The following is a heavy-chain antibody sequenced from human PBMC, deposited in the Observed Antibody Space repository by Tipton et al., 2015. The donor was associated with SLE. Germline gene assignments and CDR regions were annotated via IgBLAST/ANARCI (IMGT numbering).Heavy chain of an antibody. CDR2: INHSGST. Sequence: TLSLTCAVYGGSLSGYYWSWIRQPPGKGLEWIGEINHSGSTNYNPSLKSRVTISVDTSKNQFSLKLSSVTAADTAVYYCARRRDDSSGYYKEAFDIWGQGTMVTVSS. CDR3: ARRRDDSSGYYKEAFDI. CDR1: GGSLSGYY. J-gene: IGHJ3*02. D-gene: IGHD3-22*01. V-gene: IGHV4-34*01.